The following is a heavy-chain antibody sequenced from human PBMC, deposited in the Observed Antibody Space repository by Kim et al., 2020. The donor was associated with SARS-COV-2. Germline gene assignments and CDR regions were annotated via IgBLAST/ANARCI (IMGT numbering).Heavy chain of an antibody. V-gene: IGHV3-30*18. CDR3: AKVPLRYFDSLDY. J-gene: IGHJ4*02. Sequence: GGSLRLSCAASGFTFSSYGMHWVRQAPGKGLEWVAVISYDGSNKYYADSVKGRFTISRDNSKNTLYLQMNSLRAEDTAVYYCAKVPLRYFDSLDYWGQGTLVTVSS. D-gene: IGHD3-9*01. CDR1: GFTFSSYG. CDR2: ISYDGSNK.